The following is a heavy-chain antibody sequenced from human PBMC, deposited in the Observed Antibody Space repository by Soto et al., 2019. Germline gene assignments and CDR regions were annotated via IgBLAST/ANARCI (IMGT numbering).Heavy chain of an antibody. CDR1: AFSFSNYG. J-gene: IGHJ3*02. D-gene: IGHD3-9*01. V-gene: IGHV3-33*01. CDR2: IWNDGSTN. Sequence: RQSMRLSSAASAFSFSNYGTRWVSQPQDKGLEWEAVIWNDGSTNYYADSVKGRFTISRDDSKNTLYLQMNSLRAEDTAVYYCARVLRYFDWDHAFDIWGQGTMVTVSS. CDR3: ARVLRYFDWDHAFDI.